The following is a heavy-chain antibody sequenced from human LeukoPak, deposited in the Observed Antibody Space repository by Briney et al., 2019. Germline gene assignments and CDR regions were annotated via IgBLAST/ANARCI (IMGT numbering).Heavy chain of an antibody. CDR1: GYTFTSYW. Sequence: GESLKISCMGSGYTFTSYWIAWVRQMPGKGLEWMGIIYPGDSDVRYSPSFQGQVTISADKSLSTAYLQWSSLQASDTPMYYCARQGVYRDFDYWGQGTLVTVSS. CDR3: ARQGVYRDFDY. J-gene: IGHJ4*02. D-gene: IGHD4-11*01. V-gene: IGHV5-51*01. CDR2: IYPGDSDV.